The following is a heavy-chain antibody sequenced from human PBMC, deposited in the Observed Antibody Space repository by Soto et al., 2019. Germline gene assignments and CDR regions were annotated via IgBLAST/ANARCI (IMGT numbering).Heavy chain of an antibody. Sequence: QVQLVQSGAEVKKPGASVKVSCKASGYTFTSYGISWVRQAPGQGLEWMGWISAYNGNTNYAQKRQGRVTMTTDTXXSTAYLELRSLRSDDTAMYYCAREGSGLQLRDFQHWGQGTPVTVSS. D-gene: IGHD6-19*01. CDR3: AREGSGLQLRDFQH. J-gene: IGHJ1*01. V-gene: IGHV1-18*01. CDR2: ISAYNGNT. CDR1: GYTFTSYG.